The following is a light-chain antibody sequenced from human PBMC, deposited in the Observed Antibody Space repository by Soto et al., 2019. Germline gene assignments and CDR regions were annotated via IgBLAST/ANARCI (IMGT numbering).Light chain of an antibody. J-gene: IGKJ2*01. CDR2: KAS. CDR3: QQYNSYLYT. V-gene: IGKV1-5*03. CDR1: QSISSW. Sequence: DIQMTQSPSTLSASVGDRVTITCRAIQSISSWLAWYQQKPGKAPKRLIYKASSLESGVPSRFSGSGSGTEFTLTISSLQPDDFATYYCQQYNSYLYTFGQGTKLEIK.